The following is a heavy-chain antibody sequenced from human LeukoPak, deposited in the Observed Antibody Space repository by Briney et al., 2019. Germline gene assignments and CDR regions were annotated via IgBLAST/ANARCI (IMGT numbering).Heavy chain of an antibody. CDR3: AREGTSGGLNWLDP. CDR2: IYYSGST. V-gene: IGHV4-4*08. CDR1: GDSISPYH. Sequence: SETLSLTCTVSGDSISPYHWTWIRQPPGKRLEWIGNIYYSGSTNYNPSLKSRVTISVDSSKKQFSLKLTSVTAADTAVYFCAREGTSGGLNWLDPWGQGTLVTVSS. J-gene: IGHJ5*02. D-gene: IGHD3-10*01.